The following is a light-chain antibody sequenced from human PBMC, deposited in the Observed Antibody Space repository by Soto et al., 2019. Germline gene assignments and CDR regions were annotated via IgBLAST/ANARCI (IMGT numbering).Light chain of an antibody. J-gene: IGKJ1*01. CDR2: GAS. V-gene: IGKV3-20*01. CDR1: ESVSGSY. CDR3: QQYGRT. Sequence: VLTQSPGTLSLSPGERAALSCRASESVSGSYIAWYQQKVGQSPRLLIYGASNRATGIPDRFSGSGSGTDFTLTISRLEPEDFAMYYCQQYGRTSGLGNKVDIK.